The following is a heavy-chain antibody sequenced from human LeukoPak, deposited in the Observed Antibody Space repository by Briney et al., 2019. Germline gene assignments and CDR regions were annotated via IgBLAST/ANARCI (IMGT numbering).Heavy chain of an antibody. CDR2: IYHSGST. D-gene: IGHD2-2*01. V-gene: IGHV4-34*01. CDR3: ARDYCSSTSCYPNWFDP. J-gene: IGHJ5*02. Sequence: SETLSLTCAVYGGSFSGYYWSWIRQPPGKGLEWIGYIYHSGSTYYNPSLKSRVTISVDRSKNQFSLKLSSVTAADTAVYYCARDYCSSTSCYPNWFDPWGQGTLVTVSS. CDR1: GGSFSGYY.